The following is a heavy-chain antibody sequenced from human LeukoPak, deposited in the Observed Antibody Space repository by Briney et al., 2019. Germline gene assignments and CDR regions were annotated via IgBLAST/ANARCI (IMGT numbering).Heavy chain of an antibody. CDR1: GFTFSRYW. Sequence: GGSLRLSCAASGFTFSRYWMSWVRQAPRKGLEWVADIKQDGSETYYVDSMKGRFTISRDNAKNSLYLQMNSLRAEDTAVYYCARDKGDYDTSGSLFIFGGQGTLVTVSS. CDR2: IKQDGSET. D-gene: IGHD3-22*01. CDR3: ARDKGDYDTSGSLFIF. V-gene: IGHV3-7*03. J-gene: IGHJ4*02.